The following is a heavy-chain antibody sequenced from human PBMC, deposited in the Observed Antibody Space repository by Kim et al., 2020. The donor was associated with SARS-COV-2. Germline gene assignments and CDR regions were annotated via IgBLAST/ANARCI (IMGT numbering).Heavy chain of an antibody. CDR3: AREYYDILTGYYQGPYYFDY. V-gene: IGHV3-30*04. Sequence: GGSLRLSCAASGFTFSSYAMHWVRQAPGKGLEWVAVISYDGSNKYYADSVKGRFTISRDNSKNTLYLQMNSLRAEDTAVYYCAREYYDILTGYYQGPYYFDYWGQGTLVTVSS. CDR2: ISYDGSNK. J-gene: IGHJ4*02. CDR1: GFTFSSYA. D-gene: IGHD3-9*01.